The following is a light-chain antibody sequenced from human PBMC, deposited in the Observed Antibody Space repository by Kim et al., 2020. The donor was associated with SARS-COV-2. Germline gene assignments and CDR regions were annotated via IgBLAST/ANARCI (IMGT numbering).Light chain of an antibody. V-gene: IGLV1-44*01. J-gene: IGLJ3*02. CDR3: AAWDDSLNGWV. Sequence: ELTQPPSASGTPGQRVTIYCSGSSSNIGTSSVNWYQQFPKTAPKLLIAGNNQRPSGVPDRFSGSKSGTSASLAISGLQSEDEADYYCAAWDDSLNGWVFGGGTQLTVL. CDR2: GNN. CDR1: SSNIGTSS.